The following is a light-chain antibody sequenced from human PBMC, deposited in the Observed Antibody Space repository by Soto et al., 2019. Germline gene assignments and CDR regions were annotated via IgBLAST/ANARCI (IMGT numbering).Light chain of an antibody. V-gene: IGLV4-69*01. J-gene: IGLJ2*01. Sequence: QSVLTQSPSASASLGASVKLTCTLSSRHSSYAIAWHQQQPEKGPRYLMKLNSDGRHTKGDGIPDRFSGSSSGTERYLTISSLQSEYEADYYCQTWGTGILVFGGGTKLTVL. CDR2: LNSDGRH. CDR3: QTWGTGILV. CDR1: SRHSSYA.